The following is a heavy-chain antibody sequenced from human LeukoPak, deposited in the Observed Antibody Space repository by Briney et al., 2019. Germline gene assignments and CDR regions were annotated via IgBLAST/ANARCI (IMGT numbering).Heavy chain of an antibody. D-gene: IGHD5-12*01. CDR2: IDPNSGAT. J-gene: IGHJ4*02. Sequence: GASVKVSCKASGYTFTGYYMHWVRQAPGQGLEWMGWIDPNSGATNYAQKFQGRVTMTRDTSISTAYMELSSLRSDDTAVYYCARDGDYSGYDYYFDYWGQGTLVTVSS. CDR1: GYTFTGYY. CDR3: ARDGDYSGYDYYFDY. V-gene: IGHV1-2*02.